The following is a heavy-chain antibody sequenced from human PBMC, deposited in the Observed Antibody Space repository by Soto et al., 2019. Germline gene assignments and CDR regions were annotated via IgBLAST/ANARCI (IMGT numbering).Heavy chain of an antibody. J-gene: IGHJ4*02. CDR2: IYNSGST. V-gene: IGHV4-30-4*01. CDR3: ARDGYYDSSGYYY. D-gene: IGHD3-22*01. Sequence: SETLSLTCTVSGGSISSGDYCWSWIRQPPGKGLEWIGYIYNSGSTYYNPSLKSRVTISVDTSKNQFSLKLSSVTAADTAVYYCARDGYYDSSGYYYWGQGTQVTVSS. CDR1: GGSISSGDYC.